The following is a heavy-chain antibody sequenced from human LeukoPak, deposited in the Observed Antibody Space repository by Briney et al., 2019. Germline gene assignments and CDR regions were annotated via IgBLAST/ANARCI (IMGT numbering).Heavy chain of an antibody. J-gene: IGHJ4*02. V-gene: IGHV3-23*01. CDR3: ARRAGDYSHPYDY. D-gene: IGHD3-22*01. Sequence: GGSLRLSCAASGFTFSSYAMSWVRQAPGKGLEWVSSIPRNGGSTYYADSVKGRFTISRDNSKNTLYLQMNSLRAEDTAVYYCARRAGDYSHPYDYWGQGTLVTVSS. CDR2: IPRNGGST. CDR1: GFTFSSYA.